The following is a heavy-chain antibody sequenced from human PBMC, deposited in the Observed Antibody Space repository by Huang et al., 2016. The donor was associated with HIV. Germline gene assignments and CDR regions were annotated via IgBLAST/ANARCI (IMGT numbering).Heavy chain of an antibody. V-gene: IGHV1-69*13. Sequence: QVLLVQSGAEVRKPGSSVKVSCTAFGGTFSSYAISWVRQAPGQGLEWMGGIIPILGTANYTQKFQGRVTITVEESTNTGYMELTRLTAEDTAVYYCARTAYSYGFRQGYNWFDPWGQGTPVTVSS. CDR3: ARTAYSYGFRQGYNWFDP. D-gene: IGHD5-18*01. CDR1: GGTFSSYA. J-gene: IGHJ5*02. CDR2: IIPILGTA.